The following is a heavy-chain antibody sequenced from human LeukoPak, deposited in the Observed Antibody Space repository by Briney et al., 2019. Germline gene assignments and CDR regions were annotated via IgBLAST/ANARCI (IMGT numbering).Heavy chain of an antibody. D-gene: IGHD1-26*01. J-gene: IGHJ6*02. CDR3: ARDLGGGYSHGMDV. CDR2: ISSSSSYI. V-gene: IGHV3-21*01. CDR1: GFTFSSYS. Sequence: GGSLRLSCAASGFTFSSYSMNWVRQAPGRWLGWVSSISSSSSYIYYADSVKGRFTISRDNAKNSLYLKMNSLRAEDTAVNYCARDLGGGYSHGMDVWGQGTTVTVSS.